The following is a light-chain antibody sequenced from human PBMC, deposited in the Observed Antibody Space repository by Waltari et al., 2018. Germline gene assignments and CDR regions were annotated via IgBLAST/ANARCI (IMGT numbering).Light chain of an antibody. V-gene: IGKV1-39*01. J-gene: IGKJ3*01. CDR3: QQTWT. CDR1: QSVITY. Sequence: DIQMTQSPSSLGASVGDRVTITCRASQSVITYLNWYQQKPGEAPKLLIYAGSVLQSGVPSRFSGSGSGTDFTLTISSVQPEDFATYYRQQTWTFGPGTRVDIK. CDR2: AGS.